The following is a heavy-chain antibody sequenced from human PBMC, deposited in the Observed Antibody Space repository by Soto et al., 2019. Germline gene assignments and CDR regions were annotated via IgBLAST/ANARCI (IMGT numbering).Heavy chain of an antibody. CDR1: GFTFSSYA. CDR3: AREGRGMVRGVICYYFDY. V-gene: IGHV3-30-3*01. CDR2: ISYDGSNK. D-gene: IGHD3-10*01. J-gene: IGHJ4*02. Sequence: GGSLRLSCAASGFTFSSYAMQWVRQAPGKGLEWVAVISYDGSNKYYADSVKGRFTISRDNSKNTLYLQMNSLRAEDTAVYYCAREGRGMVRGVICYYFDYWGQGTLVTVSS.